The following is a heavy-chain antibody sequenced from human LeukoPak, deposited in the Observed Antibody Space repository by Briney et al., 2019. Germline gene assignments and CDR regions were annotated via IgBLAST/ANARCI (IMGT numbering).Heavy chain of an antibody. J-gene: IGHJ5*01. D-gene: IGHD4-17*01. CDR2: ITGSGGTR. Sequence: GGSLRISCTASGFTFSDDAMSCVRQAPGKGLEWVSVITGSGGTRKYADFVEGRFAISRDNSKNTLFLELNSLRADDTAVYYCAKETVLAAYNWFDCWGQGTLVIVPS. CDR3: AKETVLAAYNWFDC. CDR1: GFTFSDDA. V-gene: IGHV3-23*01.